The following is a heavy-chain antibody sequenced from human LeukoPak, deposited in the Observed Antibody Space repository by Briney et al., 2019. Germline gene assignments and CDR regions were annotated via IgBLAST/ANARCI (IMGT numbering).Heavy chain of an antibody. CDR1: GYTFTSYG. CDR2: ISAYNGDT. CDR3: ARDTPGYCSSTSCYMRVYYYYYGMDV. J-gene: IGHJ6*02. V-gene: IGHV1-18*01. Sequence: ASVKVSCKASGYTFTSYGISWVRQAPGQGLEWMGLISAYNGDTNYAQKLQGRVTMTTDTSTSTAYMELRSLRSDDTAVYYCARDTPGYCSSTSCYMRVYYYYYGMDVWGQGTTVTVSS. D-gene: IGHD2-2*02.